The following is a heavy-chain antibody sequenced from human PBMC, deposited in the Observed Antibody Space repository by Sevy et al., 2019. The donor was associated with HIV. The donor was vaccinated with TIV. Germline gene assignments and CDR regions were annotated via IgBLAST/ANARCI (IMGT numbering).Heavy chain of an antibody. Sequence: GGCLRLSCTASGFTFSSYAMYWVRQAPGKGLEWMAVISYDGNNKDYADSVKGRFTISRDNSKNMLYLQMNSLRAEDTAVYRSASHYHDSTGYYYPLDYWGQGTLVTVSS. D-gene: IGHD3-22*01. CDR2: ISYDGNNK. V-gene: IGHV3-30*04. J-gene: IGHJ4*02. CDR1: GFTFSSYA. CDR3: ASHYHDSTGYYYPLDY.